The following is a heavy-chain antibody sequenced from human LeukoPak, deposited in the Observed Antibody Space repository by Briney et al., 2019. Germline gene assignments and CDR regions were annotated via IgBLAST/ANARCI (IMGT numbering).Heavy chain of an antibody. J-gene: IGHJ3*02. Sequence: ASVKVSCKASGYTFTSYYMHWVRQAPGQGLEWMGIINPSVGSTTYAQKFQGRVTMTRDTSTSTIYMELSSLRSEDTAVFYCAREGFGSGVRMGFDIWGQGTMVTVSS. CDR2: INPSVGST. D-gene: IGHD2-15*01. CDR1: GYTFTSYY. V-gene: IGHV1-46*01. CDR3: AREGFGSGVRMGFDI.